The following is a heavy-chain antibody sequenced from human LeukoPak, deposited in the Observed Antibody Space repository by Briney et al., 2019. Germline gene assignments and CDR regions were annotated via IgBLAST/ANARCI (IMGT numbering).Heavy chain of an antibody. J-gene: IGHJ4*02. D-gene: IGHD2-15*01. CDR1: GFTFTTYW. CDR2: IKRDGSVK. CDR3: ARAAYCSGGSCRLLALGY. Sequence: GGSLRLSSAASGFTFTTYWMAWVRQAPGKGLEWVANIKRDGSVKYYVDSVKDRFTISRDNSKNTLYLQMNSLRAEDTAVYYCARAAYCSGGSCRLLALGYWGQGTLVTVSS. V-gene: IGHV3-7*01.